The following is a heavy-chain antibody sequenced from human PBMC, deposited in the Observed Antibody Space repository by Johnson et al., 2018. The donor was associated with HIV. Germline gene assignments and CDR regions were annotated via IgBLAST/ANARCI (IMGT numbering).Heavy chain of an antibody. CDR3: AKSTQANILRESGPYGAFDI. J-gene: IGHJ3*02. D-gene: IGHD3-10*01. CDR1: GFTFSSYG. Sequence: QVQLVESGGGVVQPGRSLRLSCAASGFTFSSYGMHWVRQAPGKGLEWVAVIYYDGSNKSYTDSVKGRFTISTDNSKNTLYVQMNRLRAEDTAVYYCAKSTQANILRESGPYGAFDIWGQGTMVTVSS. V-gene: IGHV3-30*18. CDR2: IYYDGSNK.